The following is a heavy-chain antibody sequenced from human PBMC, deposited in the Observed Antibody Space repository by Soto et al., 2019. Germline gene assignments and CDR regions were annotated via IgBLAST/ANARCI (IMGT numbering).Heavy chain of an antibody. Sequence: SETLSLTCTVSGASFSPNYWAWIRQPPGKGLEWIGYIYFGGTTRYNPSLKSRVTISVDTSKNQFSLKLSSVTAADTAVYYCARVGPDLRLGELSLRSWFDPWGQGTLVTVS. CDR2: IYFGGTT. CDR3: ARVGPDLRLGELSLRSWFDP. J-gene: IGHJ5*02. CDR1: GASFSPNY. D-gene: IGHD3-16*02. V-gene: IGHV4-59*01.